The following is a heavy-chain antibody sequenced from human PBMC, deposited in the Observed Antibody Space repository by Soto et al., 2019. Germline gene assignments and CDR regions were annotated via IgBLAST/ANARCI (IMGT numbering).Heavy chain of an antibody. J-gene: IGHJ4*02. CDR1: GFTFSSYA. Sequence: VGSLRLSCAASGFTFSSYAMTWVRRAPGKGLEWVSRISSSGGGTYYADSVKGRFTISRDNSKNMLHLQMNSLRAEDTAVYHCANDLDGYNYFDYWGQVTLATVS. V-gene: IGHV3-23*01. D-gene: IGHD6-25*01. CDR2: ISSSGGGT. CDR3: ANDLDGYNYFDY.